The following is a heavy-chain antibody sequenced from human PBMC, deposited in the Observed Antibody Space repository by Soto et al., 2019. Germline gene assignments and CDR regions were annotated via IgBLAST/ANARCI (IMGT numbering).Heavy chain of an antibody. D-gene: IGHD1-20*01. Sequence: SETLSLTCAVYGGSFSGYYWSWIRQPPGKGLEWIGEINHSGSTNYNPSLKSRVTISVDTSKNQFSLKLSSVTAADTAVYYCARKYNWPTYYYGMDVWGQGTTVTVSS. CDR3: ARKYNWPTYYYGMDV. J-gene: IGHJ6*02. V-gene: IGHV4-34*01. CDR1: GGSFSGYY. CDR2: INHSGST.